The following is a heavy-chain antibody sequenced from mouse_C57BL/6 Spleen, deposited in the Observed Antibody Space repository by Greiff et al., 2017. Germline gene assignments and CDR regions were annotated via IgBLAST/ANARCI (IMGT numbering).Heavy chain of an antibody. Sequence: VQLQQSGPGLVQPSQSLSITCTVSGFSLTSYGVHWVRQSPGKGLEWLGVIWSGGSTDYNAAFISRLSISKDNSKSQVFFKMNSLQADDTAIYYCARNGARQYFDVWGTGTTVTVSS. CDR3: ARNGARQYFDV. D-gene: IGHD2-12*01. J-gene: IGHJ1*03. CDR1: GFSLTSYG. V-gene: IGHV2-2*01. CDR2: IWSGGST.